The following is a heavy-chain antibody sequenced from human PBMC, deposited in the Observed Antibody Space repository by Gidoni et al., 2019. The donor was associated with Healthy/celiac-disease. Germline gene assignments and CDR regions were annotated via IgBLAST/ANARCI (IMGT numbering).Heavy chain of an antibody. Sequence: QVQLVQSGAEVKKPGASVKVSCKASGYTFTGYYMHWLRQAPGQGLEWMGRINPNSGGTNYAQKFQGRVTMTRDTSISTAYMELSRLRSDDTAVYYCARGGPQWEPRSDAFDIWGQGTMVTVSS. V-gene: IGHV1-2*06. J-gene: IGHJ3*02. D-gene: IGHD1-26*01. CDR3: ARGGPQWEPRSDAFDI. CDR1: GYTFTGYY. CDR2: INPNSGGT.